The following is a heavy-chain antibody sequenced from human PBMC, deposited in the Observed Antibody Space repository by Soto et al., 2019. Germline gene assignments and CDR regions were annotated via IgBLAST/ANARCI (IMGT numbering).Heavy chain of an antibody. V-gene: IGHV1-69*06. Sequence: ASVKVSCKASGGTFSSYAISWVRQAPGQGLEWMGGIIPIFGTANYAQKFQGRVTITADKSTSTAYMELSSLRSEDTAVYYCARDHESPYYYGMDVWGQGTTVTVSS. CDR1: GGTFSSYA. CDR2: IIPIFGTA. J-gene: IGHJ6*02. CDR3: ARDHESPYYYGMDV.